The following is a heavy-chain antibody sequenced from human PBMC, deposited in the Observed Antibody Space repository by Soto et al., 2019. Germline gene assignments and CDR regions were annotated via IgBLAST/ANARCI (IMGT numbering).Heavy chain of an antibody. CDR3: AKEGPGGPGGYFHAFDI. CDR1: KFTFRSYA. D-gene: IGHD3-10*01. CDR2: ISGSGGST. J-gene: IGHJ3*02. Sequence: RGSLRLSCGASKFTFRSYAMSWVRQAPGKGLEWVSGISGSGGSTYYADSVRGRFTLPRENSKNTLYLKMNSQRAEDTALYFCAKEGPGGPGGYFHAFDIWGKGKMVTVSS. V-gene: IGHV3-23*01.